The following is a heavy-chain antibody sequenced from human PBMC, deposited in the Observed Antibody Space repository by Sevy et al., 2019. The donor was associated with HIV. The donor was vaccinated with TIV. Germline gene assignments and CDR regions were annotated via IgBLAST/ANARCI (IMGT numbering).Heavy chain of an antibody. CDR1: GGTFSSYA. Sequence: ASVKVSCKASGGTFSSYAISWVRQAPGQGLEWMGGIIPIFGTANYAQKFQDRVTITADKSTSTAYMELSSLRSEDTAVYYCASNYDILTGYVYYYYMDVWGKGTTVTVSS. V-gene: IGHV1-69*06. J-gene: IGHJ6*03. CDR2: IIPIFGTA. CDR3: ASNYDILTGYVYYYYMDV. D-gene: IGHD3-9*01.